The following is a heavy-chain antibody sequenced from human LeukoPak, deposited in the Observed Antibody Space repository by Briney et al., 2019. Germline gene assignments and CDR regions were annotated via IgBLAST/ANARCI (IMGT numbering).Heavy chain of an antibody. D-gene: IGHD3-10*01. CDR1: GFTFSSYA. CDR2: ISGSGGST. CDR3: ANLNYGSGSYASNDY. J-gene: IGHJ4*02. V-gene: IGHV3-23*01. Sequence: GGPLGLSWAASGFTFSSYAMSWFRKPPGRGLDWVSGISGSGGSTYYPDSVKGRFTISRDNSKNTLYLQMNSLRAEDTAVYYCANLNYGSGSYASNDYWGQGTLVTVSS.